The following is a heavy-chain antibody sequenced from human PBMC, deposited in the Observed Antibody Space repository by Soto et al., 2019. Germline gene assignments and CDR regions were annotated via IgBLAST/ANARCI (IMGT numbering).Heavy chain of an antibody. CDR3: ARVAVAARPRWYNWFDP. CDR1: GYTFTDYD. D-gene: IGHD2-15*01. V-gene: IGHV1-8*01. CDR2: MNPNSGET. Sequence: QEQLVQSGAEVKKPGASVKVSCKTSGYTFTDYDINWVRQATGQGLEWIGWMNPNSGETGYAQKFQGRVTIPRSASLSTAYLELSSLRSEDTAVYYCARVAVAARPRWYNWFDPWGQGTLVTVYS. J-gene: IGHJ5*02.